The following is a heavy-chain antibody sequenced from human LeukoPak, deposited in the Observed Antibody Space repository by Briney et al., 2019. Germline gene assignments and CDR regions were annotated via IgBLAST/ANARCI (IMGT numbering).Heavy chain of an antibody. CDR3: ARGYDFWSDNFGYYYYMDV. V-gene: IGHV3-23*01. J-gene: IGHJ6*03. CDR1: GFTFSSYG. CDR2: ISGSGGST. Sequence: RAGGSLRLSCAASGFTFSSYGMSWVRQAPGKGLEWVSAISGSGGSTYYADSVKGRFTISRDNAKNSLYLQMNSLRAEDTAVYYCARGYDFWSDNFGYYYYMDVWGKGTTVTVSS. D-gene: IGHD3-3*01.